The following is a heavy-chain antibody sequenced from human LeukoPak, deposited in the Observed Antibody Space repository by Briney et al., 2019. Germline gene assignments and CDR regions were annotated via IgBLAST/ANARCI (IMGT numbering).Heavy chain of an antibody. CDR1: GFTVTSNY. Sequence: PGGSLRLSCVASGFTVTSNYMTWVRQAPGKGLEWVSIIYSGGRTYYADSVKGRFTVSRDNSKNILYLQMNSLRADDTALYYCARDSLSNGGKNLFAFDLWGQGTVVTVSS. CDR2: IYSGGRT. D-gene: IGHD4-23*01. CDR3: ARDSLSNGGKNLFAFDL. V-gene: IGHV3-53*01. J-gene: IGHJ3*01.